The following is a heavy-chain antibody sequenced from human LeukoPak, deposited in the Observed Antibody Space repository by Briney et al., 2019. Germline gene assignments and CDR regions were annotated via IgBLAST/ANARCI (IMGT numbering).Heavy chain of an antibody. CDR1: GFTFSSSA. D-gene: IGHD3-3*02. V-gene: IGHV3-23*01. J-gene: IGHJ4*02. CDR2: ITVDGGAT. CDR3: ALLASQYLTSWFDY. Sequence: GGSLRLSCAASGFTFSSSAMTWVRQAPGKGLEWVSTITVDGGATNHADSVKGRFSISRDNSKNTLYLQMNSLRAEDTAVYYCALLASQYLTSWFDYWGQGTLVTVSS.